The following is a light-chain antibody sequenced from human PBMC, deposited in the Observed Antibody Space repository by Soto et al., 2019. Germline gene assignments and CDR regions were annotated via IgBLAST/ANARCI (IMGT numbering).Light chain of an antibody. J-gene: IGLJ1*01. Sequence: QSVLTQPPSASGTPGQRVTISCSGSSSNIGSNTVSWYQQVPGTAPKLLIYSNNQRPSGVPDRFSGSKSGTSASLATSGLQSEDEAEYFCFSFTTTSTHVFGTGTKVTVL. CDR3: FSFTTTSTHV. CDR2: SNN. V-gene: IGLV1-44*01. CDR1: SSNIGSNT.